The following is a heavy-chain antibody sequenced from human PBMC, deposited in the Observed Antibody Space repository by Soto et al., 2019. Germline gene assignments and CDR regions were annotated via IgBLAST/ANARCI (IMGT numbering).Heavy chain of an antibody. CDR2: FDPEDGGT. CDR3: ATVSPDIAVAGTYWFDP. D-gene: IGHD6-19*01. J-gene: IGHJ5*02. V-gene: IGHV1-24*01. Sequence: ASVKVSCKVSGYTLTELSMHWVRQAPGKGLEWMGGFDPEDGGTIYAQKFQGRVTMTEDTSTDTAYMELSSLRSEDTAVYYCATVSPDIAVAGTYWFDPWGQGTLVTVSS. CDR1: GYTLTELS.